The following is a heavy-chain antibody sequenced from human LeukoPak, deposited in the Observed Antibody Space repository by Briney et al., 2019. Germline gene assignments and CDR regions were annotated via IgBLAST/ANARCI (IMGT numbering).Heavy chain of an antibody. CDR2: VSYTGRT. CDR3: ARLLDNDISADPVTFDV. V-gene: IGHV4-59*11. D-gene: IGHD3-22*01. CDR1: VGSLSGRY. Sequence: AETLCLTCTVSVGSLSGRYLSWIRQPPGKRLEWIGYVSYTGRTKYNPSLQSRVTISIDTSKSQFSLKLTSVTSADTAVDSCARLLDNDISADPVTFDVWG. J-gene: IGHJ3*01.